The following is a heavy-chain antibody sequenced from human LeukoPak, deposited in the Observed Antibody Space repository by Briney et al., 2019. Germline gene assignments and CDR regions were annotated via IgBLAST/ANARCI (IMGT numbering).Heavy chain of an antibody. CDR3: ARASSSTLRGYMDV. J-gene: IGHJ6*03. CDR2: ISNDGSNK. CDR1: GFTFSSYG. V-gene: IGHV3-30*03. D-gene: IGHD6-13*01. Sequence: PGGSLRLSCAASGFTFSSYGMHWVRQAPGKGLEWVAVISNDGSNKYYADSVKGRFTISRDNSKNTLYLQMNSLRAEDTAVYYCARASSSTLRGYMDVWGKGTTVTVSS.